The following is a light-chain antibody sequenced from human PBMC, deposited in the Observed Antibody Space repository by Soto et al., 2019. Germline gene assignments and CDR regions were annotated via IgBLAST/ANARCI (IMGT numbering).Light chain of an antibody. J-gene: IGKJ1*01. CDR2: GAS. V-gene: IGKV3-20*01. Sequence: DIVLTQSPATLSLSPGERATLACRASQSVSTYLAWYQQKPGQAPRLLIYGASSRATGIPDRFSGSGSGTDFTLTIGRLEPEDFAVYYCQHYGSSTAFGQGTKVDI. CDR1: QSVSTY. CDR3: QHYGSSTA.